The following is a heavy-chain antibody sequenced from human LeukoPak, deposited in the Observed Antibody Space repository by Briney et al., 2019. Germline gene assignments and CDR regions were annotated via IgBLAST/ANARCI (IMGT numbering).Heavy chain of an antibody. D-gene: IGHD6-25*01. V-gene: IGHV3-74*01. J-gene: IGHJ4*02. CDR1: GFSFSTYW. Sequence: GGSLRLSCAASGFSFSTYWMHWVRQAPGKGLVWVSRINGDGSSTNYADSVKGRFTVSRDNAKNTLYLQMNSLRAEDTAVYFCARDIVAAGTRDYWGQGTLVTVSS. CDR3: ARDIVAAGTRDY. CDR2: INGDGSST.